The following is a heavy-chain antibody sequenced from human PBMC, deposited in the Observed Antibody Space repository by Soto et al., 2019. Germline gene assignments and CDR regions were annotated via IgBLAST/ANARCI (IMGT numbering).Heavy chain of an antibody. J-gene: IGHJ4*02. V-gene: IGHV6-1*01. D-gene: IGHD2-15*01. CDR1: GDSVSSSSAA. CDR3: ARGLAATGFDY. Sequence: SQTLSLTCAISGDSVSSSSAAWNCIRQSPSRGLEGLGKTYFRSKWYSDYAVSVKSRITINPDTSKNQFSLQLSSVTPEDTAIYDCARGLAATGFDYWGQGTLVTVSS. CDR2: TYFRSKWYS.